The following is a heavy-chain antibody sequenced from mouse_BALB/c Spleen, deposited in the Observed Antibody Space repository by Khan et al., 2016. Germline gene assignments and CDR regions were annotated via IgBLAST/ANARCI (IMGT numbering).Heavy chain of an antibody. CDR3: ARYGNYAMDY. J-gene: IGHJ4*01. Sequence: QIQLVQSGPELKKPGETVKISCKASDYTFTDYSMHWVKQAPGKGLKWMGWINTETGEPTYADDVKGRFAFSLETSASTAYLQINNLKNEDTATYFCARYGNYAMDYWGQGTSVTVSS. V-gene: IGHV9-2-1*01. D-gene: IGHD2-1*01. CDR2: INTETGEP. CDR1: DYTFTDYS.